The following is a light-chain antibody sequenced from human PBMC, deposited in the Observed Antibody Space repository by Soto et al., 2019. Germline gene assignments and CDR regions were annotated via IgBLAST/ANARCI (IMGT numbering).Light chain of an antibody. J-gene: IGKJ4*01. Sequence: DIVMTQSPVSLPVTPGEPAFISCRSSQSLLRSYGYSSLDWYRQKSGQSPQLLIHLGSIRASGFPDRFSGGGSGTHFTRKISVVEADDVVVYCCMQARESPPTFGGGTKVELK. CDR2: LGS. CDR3: MQARESPPT. CDR1: QSLLRSYGYSS. V-gene: IGKV2-28*01.